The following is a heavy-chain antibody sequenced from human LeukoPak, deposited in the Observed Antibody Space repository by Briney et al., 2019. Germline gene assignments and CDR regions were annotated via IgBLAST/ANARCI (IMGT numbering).Heavy chain of an antibody. D-gene: IGHD5-12*01. CDR2: INPNSGGT. CDR3: ARDSGYDGFFDY. Sequence: ASVTVSCKASGYTFTGYYMHWVRQAAGQGLGWMGWINPNSGGTNYAQKFQGRVTMTRDTSISTAYMELSRLRSDDTAVYYCARDSGYDGFFDYWGQGTLVTVSS. J-gene: IGHJ4*02. CDR1: GYTFTGYY. V-gene: IGHV1-2*02.